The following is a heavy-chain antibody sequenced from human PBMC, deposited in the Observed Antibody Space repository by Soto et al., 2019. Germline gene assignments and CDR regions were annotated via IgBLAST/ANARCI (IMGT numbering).Heavy chain of an antibody. J-gene: IGHJ5*02. CDR3: ARDHSLEDSWGYNWLDP. Sequence: EVQLVESGGGLVKPGGSLRLSCAASGFTFSSYSMNWVRQAPGKGLEWVSSISSSSSYIYYADSVKGRFTISRDNAKNSLYLQMNSLRAEDTAVHYCARDHSLEDSWGYNWLDPWGQGTLVTVSS. CDR1: GFTFSSYS. D-gene: IGHD3-16*01. CDR2: ISSSSSYI. V-gene: IGHV3-21*01.